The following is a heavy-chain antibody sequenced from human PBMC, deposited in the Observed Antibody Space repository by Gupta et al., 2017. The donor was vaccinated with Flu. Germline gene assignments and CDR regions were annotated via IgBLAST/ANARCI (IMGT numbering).Heavy chain of an antibody. V-gene: IGHV4-30-2*01. D-gene: IGHD3-3*01. CDR1: GGYS. Sequence: GGYSLSWIRQPPGKGLEWIGYIYHSGSTYYNPSLKSRVTISVDRSSNHLSLRLSSVTAADTAVYYCARSGYHTDGGDAFLIWGQGAVVTVS. CDR2: IYHSGST. J-gene: IGHJ3*02. CDR3: ARSGYHTDGGDAFLI.